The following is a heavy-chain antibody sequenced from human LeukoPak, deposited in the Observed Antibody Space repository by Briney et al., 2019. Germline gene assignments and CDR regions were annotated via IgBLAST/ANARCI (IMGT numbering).Heavy chain of an antibody. Sequence: QPGGSLRLSCAASGFTVSSNYMSWVRQAPGKGLEWVSVIHSGGSTYYADSVKGRFTISRDNSKNTLYLQMNSLRAEDTAVYYCASAPFWGMLDYWGQGTLVTVSS. CDR3: ASAPFWGMLDY. D-gene: IGHD3-16*01. CDR1: GFTVSSNY. J-gene: IGHJ4*02. CDR2: IHSGGST. V-gene: IGHV3-53*01.